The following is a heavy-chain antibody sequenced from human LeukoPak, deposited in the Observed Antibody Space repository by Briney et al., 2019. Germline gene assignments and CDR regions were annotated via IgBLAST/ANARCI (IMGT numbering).Heavy chain of an antibody. CDR1: GGSISSGGYY. V-gene: IGHV4-31*03. Sequence: PSETLSLTCTVSGGSISSGGYYWSWIRQHPGKGLEWIGYIYYSGSTYYNPSLKSRVTISVDTSKNQFSLKLSSVTAADTAVYYCAKDREDAGWLQLRWFDYWGQGTLVTASS. CDR2: IYYSGST. D-gene: IGHD5-24*01. CDR3: AKDREDAGWLQLRWFDY. J-gene: IGHJ4*02.